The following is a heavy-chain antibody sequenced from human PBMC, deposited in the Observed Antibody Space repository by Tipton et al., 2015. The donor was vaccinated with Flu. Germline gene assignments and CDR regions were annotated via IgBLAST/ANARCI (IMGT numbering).Heavy chain of an antibody. CDR3: ARSDFWSGSAKAFDI. J-gene: IGHJ3*02. CDR2: FYTSGTT. Sequence: TLSLTCTVSGGSISSQYWSWIRQPDGKGLEWIGSFYTSGTTNYNPSLKRRLTMSVDTPKNQFYLKLSSVTAADTAVYYCARSDFWSGSAKAFDIWGQGTMVTVSS. D-gene: IGHD3-3*01. CDR1: GGSISSQY. V-gene: IGHV4-4*07.